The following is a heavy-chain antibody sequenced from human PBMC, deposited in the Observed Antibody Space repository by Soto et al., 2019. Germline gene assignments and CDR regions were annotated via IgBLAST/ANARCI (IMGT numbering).Heavy chain of an antibody. CDR3: ARDGTSGDYGDYDSSYYYMDV. CDR2: IYSGGST. CDR1: GFTVSSNY. D-gene: IGHD4-17*01. V-gene: IGHV3-66*01. J-gene: IGHJ6*03. Sequence: PGGSLSLSCAASGFTVSSNYMSWVRQAPGKGLEWVSVIYSGGSTYYADSVKGRFTISRDNSKNTLYLQMNSLRAEDTAVYYCARDGTSGDYGDYDSSYYYMDVWGKGTTVTVSS.